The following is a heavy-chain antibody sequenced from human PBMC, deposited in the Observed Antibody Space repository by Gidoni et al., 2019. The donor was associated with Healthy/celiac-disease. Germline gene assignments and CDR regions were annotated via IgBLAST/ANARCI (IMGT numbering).Heavy chain of an antibody. Sequence: QVQLVQSGAEVKKPGSSVKVSCKASGGTFSSYAISWVRQAPGQGLEWMGGIIPIFGTANYAQKFQGRVTITADESTSTAYMELSSLRSEDTAVYYCARALRTHCSSTSCYPIWFDPWGQGTLVTVSS. CDR2: IIPIFGTA. CDR3: ARALRTHCSSTSCYPIWFDP. V-gene: IGHV1-69*01. J-gene: IGHJ5*02. CDR1: GGTFSSYA. D-gene: IGHD2-2*01.